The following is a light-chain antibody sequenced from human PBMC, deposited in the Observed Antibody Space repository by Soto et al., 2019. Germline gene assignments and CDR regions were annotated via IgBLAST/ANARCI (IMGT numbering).Light chain of an antibody. CDR2: KVS. CDR3: MQGTYWPRLT. Sequence: EVVMTQSPLSLPVTLGQPASSSCRSSQSLVYSDGNTYLNWFHQRPGQSPRRLIYKVSNRDSGVPDRFSGSGSGTDFTLKISRVEAEDVGVYYCMQGTYWPRLTFGGGTKVEIK. J-gene: IGKJ4*01. V-gene: IGKV2-30*01. CDR1: QSLVYSDGNTY.